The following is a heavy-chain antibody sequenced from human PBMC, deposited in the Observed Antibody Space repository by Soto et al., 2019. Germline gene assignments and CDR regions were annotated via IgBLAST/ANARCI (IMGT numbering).Heavy chain of an antibody. V-gene: IGHV4-31*03. CDR2: IYYSGNT. J-gene: IGHJ4*02. CDR3: ARDRSNSPDYFDY. Sequence: PSETLSLTCTVSGGSISSSGYYWSWIRQHPGKGLEWIGYIYYSGNTHYNPSLRSRVIMSLITSKNQFSLKLNSVSAADTAVYYCARDRSNSPDYFDYWGQGTLVTVSS. CDR1: GGSISSSGYY. D-gene: IGHD6-6*01.